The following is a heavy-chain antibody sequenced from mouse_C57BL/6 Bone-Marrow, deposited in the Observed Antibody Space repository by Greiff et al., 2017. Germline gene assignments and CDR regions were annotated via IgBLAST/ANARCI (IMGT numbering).Heavy chain of an antibody. CDR1: GFSFNTYA. D-gene: IGHD1-1*01. CDR2: IRSKSNNYAT. J-gene: IGHJ1*03. V-gene: IGHV10-1*01. Sequence: EVKLLESGGGLVQPKGSLKLSCAASGFSFNTYAMNWVRQAPGQGLEWVARIRSKSNNYATYYAVSVKDRFTISRDDSESMLYLQMNNLKTEDTAMYYCVGAVVALDWYFDVWGTGTTVTVSS. CDR3: VGAVVALDWYFDV.